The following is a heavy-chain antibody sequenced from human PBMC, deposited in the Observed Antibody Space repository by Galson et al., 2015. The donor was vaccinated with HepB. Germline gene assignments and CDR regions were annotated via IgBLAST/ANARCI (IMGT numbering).Heavy chain of an antibody. CDR1: GYTFTSYD. Sequence: SVKVSCKASGYTFTSYDINWVRQATGQGLEWMGWMNPNSGNTSYAQKFQGRVTMTRNTSISTAYMELSSLRSEDTAVYYCARVGAIGLYYYYAYMDVWGKGTTVTVSS. CDR3: ARVGAIGLYYYYAYMDV. J-gene: IGHJ6*03. D-gene: IGHD2-2*02. CDR2: MNPNSGNT. V-gene: IGHV1-8*01.